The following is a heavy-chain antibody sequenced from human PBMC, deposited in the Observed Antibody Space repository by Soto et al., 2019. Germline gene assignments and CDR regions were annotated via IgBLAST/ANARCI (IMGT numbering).Heavy chain of an antibody. CDR2: TTYSGST. V-gene: IGHV4-34*01. CDR3: ARETNVGQLLGYFQL. Sequence: KPSETLSLTCAFYGGSFSGYYWTWIRQPPGKGLEWIGETTYSGSTNYNPSLKSRVTISVDTSKNQFSLSLSSVTAADTAVYFCARETNVGQLLGYFQLWGHGTLVTVSS. D-gene: IGHD1-1*01. J-gene: IGHJ1*01. CDR1: GGSFSGYY.